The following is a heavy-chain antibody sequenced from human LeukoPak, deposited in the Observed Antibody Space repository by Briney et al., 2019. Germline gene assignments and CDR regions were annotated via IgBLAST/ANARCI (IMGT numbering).Heavy chain of an antibody. CDR3: AGYVVVIDY. D-gene: IGHD2-21*01. J-gene: IGHJ4*02. Sequence: PSETLSLTCAVSGYSISSGYYWGWIRQPPGKGLEGIGSIYHSGSTYYNPSIKSRVTISVDTSKNQFSLKLSSVTAADTAVYYCAGYVVVIDYWGQGTLVTVSS. CDR2: IYHSGST. V-gene: IGHV4-38-2*01. CDR1: GYSISSGYY.